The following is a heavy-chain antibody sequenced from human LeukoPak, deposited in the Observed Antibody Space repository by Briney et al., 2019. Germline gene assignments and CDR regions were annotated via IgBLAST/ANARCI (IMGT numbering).Heavy chain of an antibody. Sequence: GGSLRLSCVVSGFSVRNNYVSWVRQAPGKGLEWVSVIYAGDTIRYADSVKGGFTISRDNSKNTVYLQMNSLRAEDTALYYCATIGTGDYREDSWGQGTLVTVSS. V-gene: IGHV3-66*01. D-gene: IGHD3/OR15-3a*01. CDR3: ATIGTGDYREDS. J-gene: IGHJ4*02. CDR2: IYAGDTI. CDR1: GFSVRNNY.